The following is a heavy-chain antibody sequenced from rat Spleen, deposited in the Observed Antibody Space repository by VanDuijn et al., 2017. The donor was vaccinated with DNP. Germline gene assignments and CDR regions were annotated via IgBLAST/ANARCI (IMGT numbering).Heavy chain of an antibody. CDR3: SRYGGYGGDWLGY. CDR2: IWSTGGT. V-gene: IGHV2-41*01. J-gene: IGHJ3*01. D-gene: IGHD1-11*01. Sequence: QVQLKESGPGLVQPSQTLSLTCTVAGFSLTSYNVHWVRHPPGKGLEWMGVIWSTGGTRYNSPLKSRLSISKDTSKRQVFLKMNSLQTEATAIYFCSRYGGYGGDWLGYWGQGTLVTVSS. CDR1: GFSLTSYN.